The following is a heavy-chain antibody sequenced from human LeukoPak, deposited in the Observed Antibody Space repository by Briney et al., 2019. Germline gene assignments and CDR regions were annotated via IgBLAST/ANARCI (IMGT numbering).Heavy chain of an antibody. V-gene: IGHV3-74*01. CDR2: INSDGSST. CDR3: ARDLETSDYYGSGSYDHLFDY. CDR1: GFTFDDCA. D-gene: IGHD3-10*01. Sequence: GGSLRLSCAASGFTFDDCAMHWVRQAPGKGLVWVSRINSDGSSTSYADSVKGRFTISRDNAKNTLYLQMNSLRAEDTAVYYCARDLETSDYYGSGSYDHLFDYWGQGTLVTVSS. J-gene: IGHJ4*02.